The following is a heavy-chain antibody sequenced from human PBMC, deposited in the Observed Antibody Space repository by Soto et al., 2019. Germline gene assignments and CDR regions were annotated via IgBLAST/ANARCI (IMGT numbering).Heavy chain of an antibody. CDR3: ARHVPAAGYYYGMDV. D-gene: IGHD2-2*01. CDR2: SIPIFGTA. J-gene: IGHJ6*02. V-gene: IGHV1-69*12. Sequence: QVQLVQSGAEVKKPGSSVKGSCKASVGTFSSYAICWVRQAPGQGLEWMGGSIPIFGTADYAQKIPGRVTINADETTRTAYMELSSLSSEDTAVYYCARHVPAAGYYYGMDVWGPGDTGTV. CDR1: VGTFSSYA.